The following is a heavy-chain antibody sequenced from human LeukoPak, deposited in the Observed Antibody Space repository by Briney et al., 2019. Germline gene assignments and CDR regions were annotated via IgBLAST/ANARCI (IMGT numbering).Heavy chain of an antibody. CDR3: ARDIAAGNLFDP. Sequence: GGSLRLSCTTSGFTFTSHGMSWVRQAPGKGLEWVSAMSGSGGSTYYADSVKGRFTISRDISKNTLYLQMNSLRAEDTAVYYCARDIAAGNLFDPWGQGTLVTVSS. CDR1: GFTFTSHG. D-gene: IGHD6-19*01. J-gene: IGHJ5*02. CDR2: MSGSGGST. V-gene: IGHV3-23*01.